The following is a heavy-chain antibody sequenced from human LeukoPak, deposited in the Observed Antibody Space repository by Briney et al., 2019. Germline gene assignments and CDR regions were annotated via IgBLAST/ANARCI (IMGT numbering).Heavy chain of an antibody. V-gene: IGHV1-8*03. Sequence: ASVKVSCKAPGYTFTRYDINWVRQATGQGLEWMGWMNPNSGNTGYAQKFQGRVTITRNTSISTAYMELSSLRSEDTAVYYCARGGFLEWLPLDYWGQGTLVTVSS. D-gene: IGHD3-3*01. CDR1: GYTFTRYD. CDR2: MNPNSGNT. J-gene: IGHJ4*02. CDR3: ARGGFLEWLPLDY.